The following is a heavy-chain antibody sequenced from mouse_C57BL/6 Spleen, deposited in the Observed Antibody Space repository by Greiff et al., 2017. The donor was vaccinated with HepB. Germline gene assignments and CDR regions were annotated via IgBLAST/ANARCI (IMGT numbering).Heavy chain of an antibody. Sequence: VQLQQPGAELVRPGSSVKLSCKASGYTFTSYWMDWVKQRPGQGLEWIGNIYPSDSETHYNQKFKDKATLTVDKSSSTAYMQLSSLTSEDSAVYYCARSTGTQYFDVWGTGTTATVSS. CDR2: IYPSDSET. V-gene: IGHV1-61*01. CDR1: GYTFTSYW. CDR3: ARSTGTQYFDV. D-gene: IGHD4-1*02. J-gene: IGHJ1*03.